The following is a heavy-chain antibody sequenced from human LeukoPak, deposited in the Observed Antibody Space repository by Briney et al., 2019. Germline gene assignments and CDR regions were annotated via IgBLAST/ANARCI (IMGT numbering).Heavy chain of an antibody. CDR2: MNPISGNT. J-gene: IGHJ6*03. CDR1: GYTFTSYD. V-gene: IGHV1-8*01. Sequence: GASVKVSCKASGYTFTSYDINWVRQATGQGLEWMGWMNPISGNTGYAQKFQGRVTMTRNTSISTAYMELSSLRSEDTAVYYCARGPLGYYYDSSGYYSYYYYYYMDVWGKGTTVTVSS. D-gene: IGHD3-22*01. CDR3: ARGPLGYYYDSSGYYSYYYYYYMDV.